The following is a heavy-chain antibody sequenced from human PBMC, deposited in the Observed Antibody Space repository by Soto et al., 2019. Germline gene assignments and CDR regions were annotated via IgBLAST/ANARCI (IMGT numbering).Heavy chain of an antibody. CDR2: IIPILGTI. CDR3: ARGKEWEQPSNHYYFDY. V-gene: IGHV1-69*06. J-gene: IGHJ4*02. D-gene: IGHD1-26*01. CDR1: GRTFLISA. Sequence: QVQLVQSGAEVKTPGSSVRVSCKTAGRTFLISAIAWVRQAPGQGLEWMGGIIPILGTIHIAQNFQGRVNFTADRSTSTAYMDLSRLTSQDTATSLCARGKEWEQPSNHYYFDYRGPESQVIVSS.